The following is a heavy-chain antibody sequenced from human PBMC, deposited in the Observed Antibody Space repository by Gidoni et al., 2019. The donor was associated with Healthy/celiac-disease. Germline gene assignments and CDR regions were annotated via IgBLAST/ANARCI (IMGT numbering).Heavy chain of an antibody. D-gene: IGHD5-12*01. Sequence: QVQLQESGPGLVKPSETLSLTCTVSGGSISSYYWSWIRQPPGKGLEWIGYIYYSGSTNYNPSLKSRVTISVDTSKNQFSLKLSSVTAADTAVYYCARGGLRANFDYWGQGTLVTVSS. CDR1: GGSISSYY. CDR3: ARGGLRANFDY. J-gene: IGHJ4*02. V-gene: IGHV4-59*01. CDR2: IYYSGST.